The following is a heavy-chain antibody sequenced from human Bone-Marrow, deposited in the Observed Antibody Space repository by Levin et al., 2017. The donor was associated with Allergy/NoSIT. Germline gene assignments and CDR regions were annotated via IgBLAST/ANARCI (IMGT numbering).Heavy chain of an antibody. V-gene: IGHV4-34*01. D-gene: IGHD2-2*01. CDR3: ARMLGYCSSTSCYVYFDY. CDR2: INHSGST. Sequence: PSETLSLTCAVYGGSFSGYYWSWIRQPPGKGLEWIGEINHSGSTNYNPSLKSRVTISVDTSKNQFSLKLSSVTAADTAVYYCARMLGYCSSTSCYVYFDYWGQGTLVTVSS. CDR1: GGSFSGYY. J-gene: IGHJ4*02.